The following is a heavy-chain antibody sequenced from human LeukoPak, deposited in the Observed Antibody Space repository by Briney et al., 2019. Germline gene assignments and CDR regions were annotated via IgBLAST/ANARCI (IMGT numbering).Heavy chain of an antibody. CDR2: ISGSGNNI. Sequence: GGSLRLSCAASGFTFSDYYMTWIRQAPGKGLEWVSYISGSGNNIYYADSVKGRFTISRDNSKNTLYLQMNYVRAEDTAVYYCARDMAYHDMLTGYEVSRFFDYWGQGTLVTVSS. CDR3: ARDMAYHDMLTGYEVSRFFDY. D-gene: IGHD3-9*01. J-gene: IGHJ4*02. CDR1: GFTFSDYY. V-gene: IGHV3-11*01.